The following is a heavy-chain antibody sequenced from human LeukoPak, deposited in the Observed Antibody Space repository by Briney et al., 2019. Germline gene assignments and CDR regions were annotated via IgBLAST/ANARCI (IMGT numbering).Heavy chain of an antibody. D-gene: IGHD6-13*01. V-gene: IGHV3-23*01. CDR2: ISGSGGST. CDR3: AKIKFVHIAAAGLDY. J-gene: IGHJ4*02. CDR1: GFTFSSYA. Sequence: GGSLRLSCAASGFTFSSYAMSWVRQAPGKGLEWVSAISGSGGSTYYAGSVEGRFTISRDNSENTLYLQMNSLRAEDTAVYYCAKIKFVHIAAAGLDYWGQGTLVTVSS.